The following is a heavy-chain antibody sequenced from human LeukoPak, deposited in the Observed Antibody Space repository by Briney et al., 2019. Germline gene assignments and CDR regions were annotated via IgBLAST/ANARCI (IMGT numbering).Heavy chain of an antibody. V-gene: IGHV4-59*01. D-gene: IGHD5-18*01. CDR2: LFYSGST. CDR1: GGSISSYY. Sequence: SEALSLTCTVSGGSISSYYWSWIRQPPGKGLEWIGYLFYSGSTNYNPSLKSRVTISADTSKNQFSLKLTAVNTADTAVYYCARDSGYSYGYDYWGLGTLVTVSS. CDR3: ARDSGYSYGYDY. J-gene: IGHJ4*02.